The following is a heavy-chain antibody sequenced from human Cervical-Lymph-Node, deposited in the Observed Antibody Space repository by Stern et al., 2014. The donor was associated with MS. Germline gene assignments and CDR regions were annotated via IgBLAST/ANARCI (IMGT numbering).Heavy chain of an antibody. Sequence: QVTLRESGPALVKPTQTLTLTCTFSGFSLSTSGLGVGWIRQPPGEALEWRAYIDWDDQKRYSPSLKSRLTITKDTSKNQVVLTLTNVDPVDTATYYCAHRTAGPFDYWGQGTLVTVSS. CDR3: AHRTAGPFDY. V-gene: IGHV2-5*02. CDR1: GFSLSTSGLG. CDR2: IDWDDQK. J-gene: IGHJ4*02.